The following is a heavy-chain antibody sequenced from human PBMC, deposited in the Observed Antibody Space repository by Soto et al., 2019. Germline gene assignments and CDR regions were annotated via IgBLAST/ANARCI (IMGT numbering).Heavy chain of an antibody. CDR2: INPNSGGT. CDR1: GYTFTGYY. J-gene: IGHJ6*04. V-gene: IGHV1-2*02. CDR3: AKEGFGEFHLDL. D-gene: IGHD3-10*01. Sequence: QVQLVQSGAEVKKPGASVKVSCKASGYTFTGYYMHWVRQAPGQGLEWMGWINPNSGGTNYAQKFSGGVSMPRGTSVSQAYMELRRPRTGDTAVYFRAKEGFGEFHLDLWGKRTTVTVSS.